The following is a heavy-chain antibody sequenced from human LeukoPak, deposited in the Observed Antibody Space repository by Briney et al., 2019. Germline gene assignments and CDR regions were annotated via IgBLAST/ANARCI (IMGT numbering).Heavy chain of an antibody. Sequence: PSETLSLTCAVSGYSISSGYYWGWIRQPPGKGLEWIGSIYHSGSTYYNPSLKSRVTISVDTSKNQFSLKLSSVTAADTAVYYCATHGYCSGGSCYSGAFDIWGQGTMVTVPS. CDR1: GYSISSGYY. J-gene: IGHJ3*02. CDR2: IYHSGST. CDR3: ATHGYCSGGSCYSGAFDI. V-gene: IGHV4-38-2*01. D-gene: IGHD2-15*01.